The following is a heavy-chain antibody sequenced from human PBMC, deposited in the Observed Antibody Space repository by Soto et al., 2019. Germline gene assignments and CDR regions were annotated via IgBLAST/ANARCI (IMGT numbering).Heavy chain of an antibody. J-gene: IGHJ6*02. CDR3: ARDRSSTYYYYGMDL. Sequence: GGSLRLSCAASGFSFSRHGMHWVRQAPGKGLEWVAVISYDGSNQDYADSVKGRFSISRDNSKNTVYLQMNSLRVEDSAVYYCARDRSSTYYYYGMDLWGQGTTVTVS. V-gene: IGHV3-30-3*01. CDR1: GFSFSRHG. CDR2: ISYDGSNQ. D-gene: IGHD6-19*01.